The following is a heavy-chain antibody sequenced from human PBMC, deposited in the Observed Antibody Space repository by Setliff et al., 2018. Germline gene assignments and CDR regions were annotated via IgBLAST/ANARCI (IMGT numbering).Heavy chain of an antibody. CDR1: GFTFSSYA. Sequence: GGSLRLSCAASGFTFSSYAMSWVRQAPGKGLEWVSAISGSGGSIYYADSVKGRFTISRDNAKNSLYLQMNSLRAEDTAVYYCARDRDGYNIFDYWGQGTLVTVSS. CDR3: ARDRDGYNIFDY. V-gene: IGHV3-23*01. D-gene: IGHD5-12*01. CDR2: ISGSGGSI. J-gene: IGHJ4*02.